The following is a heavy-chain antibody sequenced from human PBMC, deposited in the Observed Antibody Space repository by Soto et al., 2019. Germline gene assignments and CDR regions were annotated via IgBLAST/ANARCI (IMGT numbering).Heavy chain of an antibody. CDR3: AKVMTHYGDYDPFDY. D-gene: IGHD4-17*01. CDR2: ISGSGGIT. V-gene: IGHV3-23*01. CDR1: GFTFSSYA. Sequence: GGSLRLSCAASGFTFSSYAMSWVRQAPGKGLEWVSAISGSGGITIYADSVKGRFTISRDSSRNTLYLQMNTLRAEDTAIYYCAKVMTHYGDYDPFDYWGQGTLVTVSS. J-gene: IGHJ4*02.